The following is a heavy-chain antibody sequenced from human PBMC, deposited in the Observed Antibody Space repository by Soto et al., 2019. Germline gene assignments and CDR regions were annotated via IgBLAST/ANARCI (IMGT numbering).Heavy chain of an antibody. J-gene: IGHJ4*02. D-gene: IGHD1-7*01. CDR3: AKDRVGGTFYTPLGF. Sequence: IHWVRQAPGKGLEGVAVITYDGSNKYYADSVKGRFTISRDNSKNTLSLHLNTLKPEDTAVYHCAKDRVGGTFYTPLGFWGQGTLVTVSS. CDR2: ITYDGSNK. V-gene: IGHV3-30*18.